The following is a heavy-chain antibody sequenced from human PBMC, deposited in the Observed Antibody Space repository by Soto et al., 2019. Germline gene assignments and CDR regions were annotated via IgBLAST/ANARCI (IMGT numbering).Heavy chain of an antibody. D-gene: IGHD2-21*02. J-gene: IGHJ3*02. V-gene: IGHV1-46*01. CDR2: INPSGGST. CDR3: ARDPKDGGNLIDAFDI. CDR1: GYTFTSYY. Sequence: ASVKVSCKASGYTFTSYYMHWVRQAPGQGLEWMGIINPSGGSTSYAQKFQGRVTMTRDTSTSTVYMELSSLRSEDTAVYYCARDPKDGGNLIDAFDIWGQGTTVTVSS.